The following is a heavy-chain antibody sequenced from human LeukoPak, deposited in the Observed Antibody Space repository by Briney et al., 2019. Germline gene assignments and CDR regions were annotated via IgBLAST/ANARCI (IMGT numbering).Heavy chain of an antibody. Sequence: GESLKISCQGSGYTFTNYWIGWVRQMPGKGLAWMGIIYPGDSDTRYSPSFQGQVTISADKSISTAYLQWNSLKASDSAMYYCAIKHDGSWYSPSDYWGQGTLVTVSS. J-gene: IGHJ4*02. CDR2: IYPGDSDT. V-gene: IGHV5-51*06. D-gene: IGHD6-13*01. CDR3: AIKHDGSWYSPSDY. CDR1: GYTFTNYW.